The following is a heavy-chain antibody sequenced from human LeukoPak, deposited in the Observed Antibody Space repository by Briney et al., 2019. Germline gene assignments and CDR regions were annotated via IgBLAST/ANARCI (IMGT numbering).Heavy chain of an antibody. D-gene: IGHD3-3*01. V-gene: IGHV3-23*01. CDR2: ISGSGGST. CDR3: ARVVLRFLEWLSEDYYYYGMDV. CDR1: GFTFSSYA. J-gene: IGHJ6*02. Sequence: GGSLRLSCAASGFTFSSYAMSWVRQAPGKGLEWVSAISGSGGSTYYADSVKGRFTISRDNSKNSLYLQMNSLRAEDTAVYYCARVVLRFLEWLSEDYYYYGMDVWGQGTTVTVSS.